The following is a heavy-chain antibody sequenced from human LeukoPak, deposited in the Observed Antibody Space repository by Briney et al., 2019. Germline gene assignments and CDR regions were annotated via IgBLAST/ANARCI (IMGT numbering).Heavy chain of an antibody. D-gene: IGHD2-2*01. CDR1: GFTFSSYA. V-gene: IGHV3-30*04. Sequence: GGSLRLSCAASGFTFSSYAIHWVRQAPGKGLEWVAVISYDGSNKYYADSVKGRFTISRDNSKNTLYLQMNSLRAEDTAVYYCARNPLGTVCSSTSCHPETNYGMDVWGKGTTVTVSS. CDR2: ISYDGSNK. CDR3: ARNPLGTVCSSTSCHPETNYGMDV. J-gene: IGHJ6*04.